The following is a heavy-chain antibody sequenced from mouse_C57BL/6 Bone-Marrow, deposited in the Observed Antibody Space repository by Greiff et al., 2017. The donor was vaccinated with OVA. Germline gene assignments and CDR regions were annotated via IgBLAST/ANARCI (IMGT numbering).Heavy chain of an antibody. Sequence: QVQLKQSGPELVKPGASVKISCKASGYTFTDYYINWVKQRPGQGLEWIGWIYPGSGNTKYNAKFKGKATLTVDTSSSPAYMQLSSLTSEATAFYFCARGDWYYFDYWGQGTTLTVSS. CDR2: IYPGSGNT. D-gene: IGHD3-3*01. CDR1: GYTFTDYY. J-gene: IGHJ2*01. V-gene: IGHV1-84*01. CDR3: ARGDWYYFDY.